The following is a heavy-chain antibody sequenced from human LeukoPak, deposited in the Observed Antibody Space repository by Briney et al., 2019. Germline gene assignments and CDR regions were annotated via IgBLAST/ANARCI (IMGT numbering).Heavy chain of an antibody. J-gene: IGHJ3*02. V-gene: IGHV3-66*02. D-gene: IGHD3/OR15-3a*01. CDR2: IYSGGST. CDR1: GFTVSSNY. Sequence: GGSLRLSCAASGFTVSSNYMSWVRQAPGKGLEWVSVIYSGGSTYYADSVKGRFTISRDNSKNTLYLQMNSLRAEDTAVYYCARDLTGGLRAFDIWGQGTMVIVSS. CDR3: ARDLTGGLRAFDI.